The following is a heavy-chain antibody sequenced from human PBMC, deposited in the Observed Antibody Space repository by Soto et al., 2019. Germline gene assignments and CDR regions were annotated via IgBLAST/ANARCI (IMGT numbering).Heavy chain of an antibody. Sequence: GASVKVSCKASGYTFTSYDINWVRQATGRGLEWMGWMNPNSGNTGYAQKFQGRVTMTRNTSISTAYMELSSLRSEDTAVYYCAGVYDFWSAIFMGFDPWGQGTLVTVSS. CDR1: GYTFTSYD. CDR3: AGVYDFWSAIFMGFDP. J-gene: IGHJ5*02. CDR2: MNPNSGNT. D-gene: IGHD3-3*01. V-gene: IGHV1-8*01.